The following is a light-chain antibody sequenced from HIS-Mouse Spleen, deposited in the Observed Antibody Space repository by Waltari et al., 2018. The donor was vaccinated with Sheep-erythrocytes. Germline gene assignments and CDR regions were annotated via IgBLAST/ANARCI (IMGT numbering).Light chain of an antibody. V-gene: IGLV2-8*01. CDR3: QVWDSSSDHYV. CDR1: SSDVGGYNY. Sequence: QSALTQPPSASGSPGQPVTISCTGTSSDVGGYNYVSWYQQHPGKAPKLTIYEVSKRPSGVPDRFSGSNSGNTATLTISRVEAGDEADYYCQVWDSSSDHYVFGTGTKVTVL. J-gene: IGLJ1*01. CDR2: EVS.